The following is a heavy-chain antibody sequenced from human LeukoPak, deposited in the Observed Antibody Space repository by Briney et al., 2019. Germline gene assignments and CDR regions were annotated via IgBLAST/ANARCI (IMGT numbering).Heavy chain of an antibody. CDR2: ISSSGSTI. V-gene: IGHV3-11*04. J-gene: IGHJ4*02. D-gene: IGHD3-22*01. CDR3: AKDPLPSGRNYYYDSSGYYYRDY. CDR1: GFTFSDYY. Sequence: GGSPRLSCAASGFTFSDYYLSWIRQAPGKGLEWVSSISSSGSTIYYADSVKGRFTISRDNSKNTLYLQMNSLRAEDTAVYYCAKDPLPSGRNYYYDSSGYYYRDYWGQGTLVTVSS.